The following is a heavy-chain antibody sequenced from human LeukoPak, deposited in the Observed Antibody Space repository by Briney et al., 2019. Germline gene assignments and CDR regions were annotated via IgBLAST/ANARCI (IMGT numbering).Heavy chain of an antibody. CDR3: SGGRDIAVAGPGGYFDY. J-gene: IGHJ4*02. CDR1: GFIFSDYH. D-gene: IGHD6-19*01. Sequence: GGSLRLSWAASGFIFSDYHMSWIRQAPGKGLEWVSYISPGGDEVYFADSVKGRFTISRDNAKNSLFLQMSSLTAEDTAVYYCSGGRDIAVAGPGGYFDYWGQGSLVTVSS. CDR2: ISPGGDEV. V-gene: IGHV3-11*01.